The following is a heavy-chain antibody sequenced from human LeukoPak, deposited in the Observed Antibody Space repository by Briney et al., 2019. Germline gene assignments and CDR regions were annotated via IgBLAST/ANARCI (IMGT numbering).Heavy chain of an antibody. CDR1: GYTFTSYY. J-gene: IGHJ4*02. D-gene: IGHD3-22*01. CDR3: ARSSTSHYYYDSSGYYGTFFDY. V-gene: IGHV1-46*01. Sequence: ASVKVSCKASGYTFTSYYMHWVRQAPGQGLEWMGIINPSGGSTSYAQKFQGRVTMTRDTSTSTVYMELSSLRSEDTAVYYCARSSTSHYYYDSSGYYGTFFDYWGQGTLVTVS. CDR2: INPSGGST.